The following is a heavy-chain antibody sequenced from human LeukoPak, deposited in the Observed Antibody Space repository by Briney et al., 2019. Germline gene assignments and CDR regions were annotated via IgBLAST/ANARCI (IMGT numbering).Heavy chain of an antibody. V-gene: IGHV1-24*01. Sequence: ASVKVSRKVSGYTLTELSMHWVRQAPGKGLEWMGGFDPEDGETIYAQKFQGRVTMTEDTSTDTAYMELSSLRSEDTAVYYCACYDSSGWGFDYWGQGTLVTVSS. D-gene: IGHD3-22*01. J-gene: IGHJ4*02. CDR2: FDPEDGET. CDR3: ACYDSSGWGFDY. CDR1: GYTLTELS.